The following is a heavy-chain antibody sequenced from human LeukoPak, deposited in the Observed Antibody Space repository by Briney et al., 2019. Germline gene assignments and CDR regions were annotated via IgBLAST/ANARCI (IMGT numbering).Heavy chain of an antibody. CDR3: AKGYWSGYSFDNWFDP. CDR1: GFTFSNYG. D-gene: IGHD3-3*01. V-gene: IGHV3-30*02. Sequence: PGGSLRLSCAASGFTFSNYGMHWVRQAPGKGLEGVAFIRYDGSNKYYADSVKGRFTISRDNSKNTLYLQMNSLRAEDTAVYYCAKGYWSGYSFDNWFDPWGQGTLVTVSS. CDR2: IRYDGSNK. J-gene: IGHJ5*02.